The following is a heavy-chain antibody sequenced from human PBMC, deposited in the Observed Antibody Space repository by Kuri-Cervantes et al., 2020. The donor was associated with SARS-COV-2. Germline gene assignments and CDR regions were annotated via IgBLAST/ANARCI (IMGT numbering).Heavy chain of an antibody. D-gene: IGHD2-21*01. CDR2: IRPVFGAP. CDR3: ARETGDRKMGIDP. Sequence: SVKVSCKASRGTFNTNIINWLRQAPGQGLVWMGGIRPVFGAPYYAQKFQGRVTIAADESTSTVHMELGSLNSEDTAIYYCARETGDRKMGIDPWGQGTLVTVSS. CDR1: RGTFNTNI. V-gene: IGHV1-69*13. J-gene: IGHJ5*02.